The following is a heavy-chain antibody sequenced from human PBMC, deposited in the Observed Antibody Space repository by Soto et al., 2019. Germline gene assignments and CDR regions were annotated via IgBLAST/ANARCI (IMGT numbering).Heavy chain of an antibody. V-gene: IGHV1-18*01. CDR2: ISPSTGDT. CDR3: VRCYCSVGSCYACWHFDF. Sequence: QVQLVQSGGEVKKPGASVKVSCQASGYTFNSYAISWVRQAPGQGLEVMGWISPSTGDTDQAQNFQDRVIKNLDISTNQAYMELRSLRSDDTAVYYCVRCYCSVGSCYACWHFDFWGRGTLVTVSS. CDR1: GYTFNSYA. D-gene: IGHD2-15*01. J-gene: IGHJ5*01.